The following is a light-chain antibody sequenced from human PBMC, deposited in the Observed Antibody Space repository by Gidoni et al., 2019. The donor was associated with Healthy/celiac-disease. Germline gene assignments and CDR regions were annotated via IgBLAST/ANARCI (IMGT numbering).Light chain of an antibody. CDR3: QQYYSTPLT. Sequence: DIVMTQSPDPLTVSLGERATINCKSSQSVLYSSNNNNYLAWYQQKPGQPPKLLIYWASTRESGVPARFRGSGSGTDFTLTISSLQAEDVAVYYCQQYYSTPLTFGGGTKVEIK. V-gene: IGKV4-1*01. J-gene: IGKJ4*01. CDR2: WAS. CDR1: QSVLYSSNNNNY.